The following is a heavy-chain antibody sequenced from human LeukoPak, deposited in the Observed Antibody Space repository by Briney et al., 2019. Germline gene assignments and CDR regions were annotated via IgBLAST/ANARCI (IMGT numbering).Heavy chain of an antibody. D-gene: IGHD5-12*01. CDR1: GYTFTGYY. Sequence: ASVKVSCKASGYTFTGYYMHWVRQAPGQGLEWMGWINPNSGGTNYAQKFQGRVTMTRDTSISTAYMELSSLRSEDTAVYYCATDVLDSGYGGGNYWGQGTLVTVSS. CDR3: ATDVLDSGYGGGNY. J-gene: IGHJ4*02. CDR2: INPNSGGT. V-gene: IGHV1-2*02.